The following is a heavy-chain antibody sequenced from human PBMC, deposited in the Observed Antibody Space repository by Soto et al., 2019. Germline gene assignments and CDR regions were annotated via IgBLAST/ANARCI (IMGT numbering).Heavy chain of an antibody. CDR1: GYTFSSYA. Sequence: QVPLVQSGAEVKKPGASVKVSCKASGYTFSSYAMHWVRQAPGQSLEWMGWITAGNGHTKYSRKFQGRVTITPDTSARTAFMELSSLRSEDTAVYYCARYYCYGGGCSPVWYWFDPWGQGTLVTVSS. D-gene: IGHD2-15*01. J-gene: IGHJ5*02. CDR2: ITAGNGHT. V-gene: IGHV1-3*01. CDR3: ARYYCYGGGCSPVWYWFDP.